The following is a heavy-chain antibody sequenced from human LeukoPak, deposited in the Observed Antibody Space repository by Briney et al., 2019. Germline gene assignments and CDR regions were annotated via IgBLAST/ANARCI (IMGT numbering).Heavy chain of an antibody. CDR1: GFTFSSYS. D-gene: IGHD5-12*01. Sequence: GGSLRLSCAASGFTFSSYSMNWVRQAPGKGLEWVSSISSSSSFIYYADSVKGRFTISRDNAKNSLYLQMNSLRAEDTAVYYCARDRGYSGYDGGYYWGQGTLVTVPS. CDR3: ARDRGYSGYDGGYY. CDR2: ISSSSSFI. J-gene: IGHJ4*02. V-gene: IGHV3-21*01.